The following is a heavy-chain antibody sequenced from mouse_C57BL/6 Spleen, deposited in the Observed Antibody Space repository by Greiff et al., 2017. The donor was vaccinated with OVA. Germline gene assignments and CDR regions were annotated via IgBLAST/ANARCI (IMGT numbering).Heavy chain of an antibody. CDR2: IWSDGST. CDR3: ARHYLGGDAMDY. Sequence: VKLVESGPGLVAPSQSLSITCTVSGFSLTSYGVHWVRQPPGKGLEWLVVIWSDGSTTYNSALKSRLSISKDNSKSQVFLQMNSLQTDDTAMYYCARHYLGGDAMDYWGQGTSVTVSA. V-gene: IGHV2-6-1*01. J-gene: IGHJ4*01. CDR1: GFSLTSYG. D-gene: IGHD4-1*01.